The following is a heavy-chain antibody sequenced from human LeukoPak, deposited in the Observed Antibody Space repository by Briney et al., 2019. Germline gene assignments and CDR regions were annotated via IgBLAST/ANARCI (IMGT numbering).Heavy chain of an antibody. CDR2: INHSGST. CDR1: GGSFSGYC. CDR3: ARGYCSGGSCYSMLPSYFDY. D-gene: IGHD2-15*01. J-gene: IGHJ4*02. Sequence: PSETLSLTCAVYGGSFSGYCWSWIRQPPGKGLEWIGEINHSGSTNYNPSLKSRVTISVDTSKNQFSLKLSSVTAADTAVYYCARGYCSGGSCYSMLPSYFDYWGQGTLVTVSS. V-gene: IGHV4-34*01.